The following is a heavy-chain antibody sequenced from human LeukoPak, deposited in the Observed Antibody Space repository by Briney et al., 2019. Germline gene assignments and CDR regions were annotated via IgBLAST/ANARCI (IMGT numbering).Heavy chain of an antibody. CDR3: ARATYGSGSYIIDS. D-gene: IGHD3-10*01. CDR1: GFTFSSHA. J-gene: IGHJ4*02. CDR2: IWNDGSNK. Sequence: GGSLRLSCAASGFTFSSHAMHWVRQAPGKGLEWVAIIWNDGSNKKYADSGKGRFTVSRDNSKNTVDLQMNSLRAEDTAVYYCARATYGSGSYIIDSWGQGALVTVSS. V-gene: IGHV3-33*01.